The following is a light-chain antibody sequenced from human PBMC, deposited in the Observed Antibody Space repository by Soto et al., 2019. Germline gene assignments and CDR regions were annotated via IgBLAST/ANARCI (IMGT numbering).Light chain of an antibody. J-gene: IGKJ1*01. Sequence: DIQLTQSPSFLSASVGDRITITCRASQVISIYLAWYQQKPGKAPKLLIYAASTLQSGVPSRFSGSGSGTEFTLTISSLQPEDFATYYCQQYNSYSPTFGQGTKVDI. V-gene: IGKV1-9*01. CDR2: AAS. CDR1: QVISIY. CDR3: QQYNSYSPT.